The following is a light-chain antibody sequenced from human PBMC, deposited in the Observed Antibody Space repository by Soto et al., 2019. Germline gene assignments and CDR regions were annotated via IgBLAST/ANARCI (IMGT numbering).Light chain of an antibody. CDR1: QSVSSN. V-gene: IGKV3-20*01. CDR3: QQYGSSPGT. Sequence: EIVLTQSPATLSLSPGERATLSCRASQSVSSNLAWYQQKPGQAPRLLIYDASSRATGIPDRFSGSGSGTDFTLTISRLEPEDFAVYYCQQYGSSPGTFGQGTKVDIK. J-gene: IGKJ1*01. CDR2: DAS.